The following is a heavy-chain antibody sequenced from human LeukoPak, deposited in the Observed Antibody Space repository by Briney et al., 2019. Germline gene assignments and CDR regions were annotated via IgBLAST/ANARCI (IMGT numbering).Heavy chain of an antibody. CDR1: GFTFSSYW. Sequence: GGSLRLSCAAYGFTFSSYWMSWVRQALGKGMEWVAKIKQDGSEKYYVDSVKGRFTISRDNAKNSLYLQMNSLRAEDTAVYYCAREPVVGYDFWSGYYTGEDDYWGQGTLVTVSS. D-gene: IGHD3-3*01. V-gene: IGHV3-7*01. CDR3: AREPVVGYDFWSGYYTGEDDY. CDR2: IKQDGSEK. J-gene: IGHJ4*02.